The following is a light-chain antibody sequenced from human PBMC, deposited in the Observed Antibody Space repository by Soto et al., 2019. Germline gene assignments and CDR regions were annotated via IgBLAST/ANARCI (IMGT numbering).Light chain of an antibody. CDR3: NKYGSHPRFP. V-gene: IGKV3-20*01. Sequence: EIVLTQSPGTLSLSPGERATLSCRASQSVSSSYLAWYQQKPGQAPRLLIYGASSRATGIPDRFSGSGSGTTFTSTIPRLEPEVFPVYSCNKYGSHPRFPFAGGPKVRSN. CDR1: QSVSSSY. CDR2: GAS. J-gene: IGKJ4*01.